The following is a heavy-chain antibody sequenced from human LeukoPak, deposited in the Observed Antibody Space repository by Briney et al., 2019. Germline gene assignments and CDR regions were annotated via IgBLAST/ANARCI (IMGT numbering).Heavy chain of an antibody. D-gene: IGHD6-13*01. Sequence: GGSLRLSCAASGFTVSSNYMSWVRQAPGKGLEWVPVIYSGGSTYYADSVKGRFTISRDNSKNTLYLQMNSLRAEDTAVYYCARGGSSWYYFDYWGQGTLVTVSS. CDR3: ARGGSSWYYFDY. J-gene: IGHJ4*02. V-gene: IGHV3-66*01. CDR1: GFTVSSNY. CDR2: IYSGGST.